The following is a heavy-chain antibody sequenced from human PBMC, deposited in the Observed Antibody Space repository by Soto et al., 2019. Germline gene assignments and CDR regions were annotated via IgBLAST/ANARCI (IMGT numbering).Heavy chain of an antibody. J-gene: IGHJ4*02. CDR2: ISYDGSNT. CDR3: AKEGGLSGSYYISSSYYFDY. CDR1: GFTFSSYG. D-gene: IGHD1-26*01. Sequence: QVQLVESGGGVVQPGRSLRLSCVASGFTFSSYGMHWVRQAPGKGLEWVAIISYDGSNTYYADSVKGRFTISRHNSKNTLYLQMNSLRAKDTSVYYCAKEGGLSGSYYISSSYYFDYWGQGTLVTVSS. V-gene: IGHV3-30*18.